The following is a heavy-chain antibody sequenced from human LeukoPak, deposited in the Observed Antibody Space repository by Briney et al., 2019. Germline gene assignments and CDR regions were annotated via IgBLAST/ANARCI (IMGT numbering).Heavy chain of an antibody. CDR3: ATYINTGYYDMDV. J-gene: IGHJ6*01. D-gene: IGHD1-1*01. Sequence: SGTLSLTCAVSGGSISSSNWWSWVRQPPGEGLEWIGEIYHSGSTNYNPSLKSRVTISVDKSNNQFSLRLSSVTAADTAVYYCATYINTGYYDMDVWGQGTTVTVSS. CDR2: IYHSGST. V-gene: IGHV4-4*02. CDR1: GGSISSSNW.